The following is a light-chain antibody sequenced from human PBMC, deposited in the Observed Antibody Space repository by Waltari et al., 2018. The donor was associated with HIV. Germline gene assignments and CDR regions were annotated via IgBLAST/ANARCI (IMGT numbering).Light chain of an antibody. CDR1: SSDVGGYDY. J-gene: IGLJ1*01. Sequence: QSALTQPASVSGSPGQSITISCTGTSSDVGGYDYLSWYQQHPGQAPKLMIYGVSNRPSGVSNRFSGSKSGNTASLTISGLQAEDEAYYYCNSFTSSNTHVFGTGTKVTVL. V-gene: IGLV2-14*03. CDR3: NSFTSSNTHV. CDR2: GVS.